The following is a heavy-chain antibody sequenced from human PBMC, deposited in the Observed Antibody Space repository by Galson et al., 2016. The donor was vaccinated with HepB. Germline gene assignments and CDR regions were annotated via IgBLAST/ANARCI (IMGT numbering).Heavy chain of an antibody. CDR1: GFSLSTSGVG. CDR2: IYWDDDK. Sequence: PALVKPTQTLTLTCTFSGFSLSTSGVGVGWIRQPPGKALEWLALIYWDDDKRYSPSLKSRLTIPKDTSKNQVVLTMTNMDPVDTATYYCAPYYYDRSGYYFRTQGYFDYWGQGTLVTVSS. V-gene: IGHV2-5*02. J-gene: IGHJ4*02. D-gene: IGHD3-22*01. CDR3: APYYYDRSGYYFRTQGYFDY.